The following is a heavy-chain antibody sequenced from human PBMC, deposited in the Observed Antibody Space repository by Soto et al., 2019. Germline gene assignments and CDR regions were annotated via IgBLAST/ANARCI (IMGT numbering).Heavy chain of an antibody. V-gene: IGHV3-33*01. CDR1: GFTFSSYG. J-gene: IGHJ3*02. CDR2: IWYDGSNK. CDR3: ARDFVDTAPLGAFDI. D-gene: IGHD5-18*01. Sequence: GGSLRLSCAASGFTFSSYGMHWVRQAPGKGLEWVAVIWYDGSNKYYADSVKGRFTISRDNSKNTLYLQMNSLRAEDTAVYYCARDFVDTAPLGAFDIWGQGTMVTVSS.